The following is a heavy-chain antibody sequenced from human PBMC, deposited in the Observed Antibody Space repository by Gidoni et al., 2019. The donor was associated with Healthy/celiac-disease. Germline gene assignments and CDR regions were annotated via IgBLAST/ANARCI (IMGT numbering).Heavy chain of an antibody. CDR2: ISAYNGNT. CDR1: GYTFTSYG. CDR3: AREYYDYIWGSYHGDY. V-gene: IGHV1-18*04. D-gene: IGHD3-16*02. J-gene: IGHJ4*02. Sequence: QVQLVQSGAEVKKPGASVKVSCKASGYTFTSYGISWVRQAPGQGLEWMVWISAYNGNTNYAQKLQGRVTMTTDTSTSTAYMELRSLRSDDTAVYYCAREYYDYIWGSYHGDYWGQGTLVTVSS.